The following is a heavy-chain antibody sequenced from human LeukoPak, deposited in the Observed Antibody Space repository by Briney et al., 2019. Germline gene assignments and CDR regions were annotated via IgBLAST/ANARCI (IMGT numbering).Heavy chain of an antibody. J-gene: IGHJ4*02. Sequence: PGGSLRLSCAASGFTFSSHSMNWVRQAPGKGLEWVSSFGTRSSSIYYADSVKGRFTISRDNAKNSLYLQMNSLGAEDTAVYYCASGIGELPFDYWGQGTLVTVSS. CDR1: GFTFSSHS. V-gene: IGHV3-21*04. CDR3: ASGIGELPFDY. D-gene: IGHD1-26*01. CDR2: FGTRSSSI.